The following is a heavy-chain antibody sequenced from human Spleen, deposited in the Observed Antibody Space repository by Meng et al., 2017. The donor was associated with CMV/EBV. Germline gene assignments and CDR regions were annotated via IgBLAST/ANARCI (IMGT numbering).Heavy chain of an antibody. Sequence: GSLRLSCGVYGGSLRGYYWSWIRQPPGKGLEWIGEISHSGSTNYNPSLKSRVTISVDTSKNQFSLKLSSVTAADTAVYYCASKGRLLWFGELPSGMDVWGQGTTVTVSS. CDR2: ISHSGST. D-gene: IGHD3-10*01. CDR3: ASKGRLLWFGELPSGMDV. CDR1: GGSLRGYY. J-gene: IGHJ6*02. V-gene: IGHV4-34*01.